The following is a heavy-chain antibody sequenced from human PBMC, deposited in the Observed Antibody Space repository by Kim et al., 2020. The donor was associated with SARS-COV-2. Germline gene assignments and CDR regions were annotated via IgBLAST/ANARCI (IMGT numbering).Heavy chain of an antibody. CDR2: IKSKTDGGTT. CDR3: TTDKYNWNRAWFDP. CDR1: GFTFSNAW. D-gene: IGHD1-20*01. V-gene: IGHV3-15*01. Sequence: GGSLRLSCAASGFTFSNAWMSWVRQAPGKGLEWVGRIKSKTDGGTTDYAAPVKGRFTISRDDSKNTLYLQMNSLKTEDTAVYYCTTDKYNWNRAWFDPWGQGTLVTVSS. J-gene: IGHJ5*02.